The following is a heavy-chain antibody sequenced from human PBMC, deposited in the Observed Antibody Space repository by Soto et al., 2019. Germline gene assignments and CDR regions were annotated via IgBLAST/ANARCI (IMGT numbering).Heavy chain of an antibody. CDR3: ARDPGYSGFDFDY. CDR2: INTDGSMT. V-gene: IGHV3-74*01. Sequence: PGGSLRLSCAASGFIFSNYWMYWVRQAPGKGLVWVSRINTDGSMTNYADSVKGRFTISRDNAKNTLYLQMSSLRVEDTAVYYCARDPGYSGFDFDYWGQGTLVTVSS. J-gene: IGHJ4*02. D-gene: IGHD5-12*01. CDR1: GFIFSNYW.